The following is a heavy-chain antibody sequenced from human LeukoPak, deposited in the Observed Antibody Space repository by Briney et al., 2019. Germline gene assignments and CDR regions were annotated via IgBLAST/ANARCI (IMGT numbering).Heavy chain of an antibody. Sequence: GGSLRLSCAASGFTFSSYSMNWVRQAPGKGLEWVSSISSSSSYIYYADSVKVRFTISRDNAKTSLYLQMNSLRAEDTAVYYCARDQGAFDIWGQGTMVTVSS. CDR2: ISSSSSYI. J-gene: IGHJ3*02. V-gene: IGHV3-21*01. CDR3: ARDQGAFDI. CDR1: GFTFSSYS.